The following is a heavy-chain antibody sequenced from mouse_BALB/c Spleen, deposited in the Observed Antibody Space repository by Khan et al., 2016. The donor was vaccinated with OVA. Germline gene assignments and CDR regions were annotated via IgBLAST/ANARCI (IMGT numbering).Heavy chain of an antibody. D-gene: IGHD2-14*01. CDR3: ARSTYRFAFVY. V-gene: IGHV3-8*02. CDR1: GDSITSGY. CDR2: IIYTGST. J-gene: IGHJ3*01. Sequence: EVELLESGPDLVKPSQTLSLTCSVTGDSITSGYWNWIRKFPGNKLEYMGHIIYTGSTYYKPSLKSRISITRHTSENQYYLQLNSVTDEDTATYYCARSTYRFAFVYWGQGTLVTVSA.